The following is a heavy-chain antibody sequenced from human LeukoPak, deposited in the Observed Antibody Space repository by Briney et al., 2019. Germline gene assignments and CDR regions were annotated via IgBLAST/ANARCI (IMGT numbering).Heavy chain of an antibody. CDR2: ISGSGGST. CDR3: AKARLYTSGSYYIFDY. CDR1: GVTVSSTD. Sequence: GGSLRLSCAVSGVTVSSTDMSWVRQAPGKGLEWVSAISGSGGSTYYADSVKGRFTISRDNSKSTLYLQMNSLRAEDTAVYYCAKARLYTSGSYYIFDYWGQGTLVTVSS. V-gene: IGHV3-23*01. J-gene: IGHJ4*02. D-gene: IGHD3-10*01.